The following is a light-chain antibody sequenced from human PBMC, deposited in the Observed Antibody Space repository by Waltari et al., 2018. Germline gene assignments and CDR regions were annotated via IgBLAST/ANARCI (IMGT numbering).Light chain of an antibody. Sequence: QSVLTQPPSASGTPGQRVTIPCSGSSTNIGSNFVYWYQQPPGTAPKLLIYRNNQRPSGVPDRFSGSKSGTSASLAISGLRSEDEADYYCAPWDDSLSGPGVFGGGTKLTVL. V-gene: IGLV1-47*01. CDR2: RNN. J-gene: IGLJ3*02. CDR3: APWDDSLSGPGV. CDR1: STNIGSNF.